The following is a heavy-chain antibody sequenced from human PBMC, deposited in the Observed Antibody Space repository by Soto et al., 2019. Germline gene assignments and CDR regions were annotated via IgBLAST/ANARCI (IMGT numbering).Heavy chain of an antibody. CDR1: GFTFSSYA. J-gene: IGHJ6*02. Sequence: GGSLRLSCAASGFTFSSYAMSWVRQAPGKGLEWVSAISGSGGSTYYADSVKGRFTISRDNSKNTLYLQMNSLRAEDTAVYYCAKGIAARAADVRYYYYYGMDVWGQGTTVTVSS. V-gene: IGHV3-23*01. CDR3: AKGIAARAADVRYYYYYGMDV. D-gene: IGHD6-6*01. CDR2: ISGSGGST.